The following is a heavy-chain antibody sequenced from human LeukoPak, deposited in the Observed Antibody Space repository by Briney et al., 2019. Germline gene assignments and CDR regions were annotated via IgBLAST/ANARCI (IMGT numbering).Heavy chain of an antibody. Sequence: GGSLRLSCAASGFTFSSYGMHWVRQAPGKGLEWVTFIRYDGSNKYYADSVKGRFTISRDNAKNSLYLQMNSLRAEETAVYYCAKGKEPVAGSLSHFDYWGQGTLVTVSS. CDR1: GFTFSSYG. CDR3: AKGKEPVAGSLSHFDY. V-gene: IGHV3-30*02. CDR2: IRYDGSNK. J-gene: IGHJ4*02. D-gene: IGHD6-19*01.